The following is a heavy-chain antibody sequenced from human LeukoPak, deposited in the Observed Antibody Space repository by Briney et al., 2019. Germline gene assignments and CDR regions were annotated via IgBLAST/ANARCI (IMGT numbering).Heavy chain of an antibody. CDR2: FDPEDGET. Sequence: ASVKVSCKVSGYTLTELSMHWVRQAPGKGLEWMGGFDPEDGETIYAQKFQGRVTMTEDTSTDTAYMELRSLRSDDTAVYYCARGGARFGDAFDYWGQGTLVTVSS. J-gene: IGHJ4*02. V-gene: IGHV1-24*01. D-gene: IGHD3-10*01. CDR1: GYTLTELS. CDR3: ARGGARFGDAFDY.